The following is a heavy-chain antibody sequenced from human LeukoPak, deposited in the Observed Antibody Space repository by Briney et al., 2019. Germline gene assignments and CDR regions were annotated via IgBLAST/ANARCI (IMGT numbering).Heavy chain of an antibody. CDR1: GFPFSGFS. D-gene: IGHD3-22*01. Sequence: PGGSLRLSCAASGFPFSGFSMNWVRQAPGKGLGWVSGINWNGGSTGYADSVKGRFTISRDNAKNSLYLQMNSLRAEDTALYYCARDYYYDSSGYYPWRAFDIWGQGTMVTVSS. CDR3: ARDYYYDSSGYYPWRAFDI. J-gene: IGHJ3*02. V-gene: IGHV3-20*04. CDR2: INWNGGST.